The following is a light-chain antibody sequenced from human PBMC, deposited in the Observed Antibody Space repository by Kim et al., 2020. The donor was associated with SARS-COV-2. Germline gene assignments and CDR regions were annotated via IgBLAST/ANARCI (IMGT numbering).Light chain of an antibody. CDR1: QSVSSY. CDR3: QQSSNWHPIS. CDR2: DAS. J-gene: IGKJ5*01. Sequence: DIVLTQSPATLSLSPGERATLSCRASQSVSSYLAWYQQKPGQAPRLLIYDASNRATGIPARFSGSGSGTDFTLTISSLEPEDFAVYYCQQSSNWHPISVGEGRRMEIK. V-gene: IGKV3-11*01.